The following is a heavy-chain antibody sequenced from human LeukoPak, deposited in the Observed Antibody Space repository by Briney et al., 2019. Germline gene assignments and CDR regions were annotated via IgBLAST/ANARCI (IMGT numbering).Heavy chain of an antibody. CDR3: ARGSGYSGSYEFDY. V-gene: IGHV4-4*07. Sequence: SETLSLTCTVSGVSISSYYWSWIRQPAGKGLEWIGRIYTSGSTNYNPSLKSRVTMSVDTSKNQFSLKLSSVTAADTAVYYCARGSGYSGSYEFDYWGQGTLVTVSS. J-gene: IGHJ4*02. CDR2: IYTSGST. D-gene: IGHD1-26*01. CDR1: GVSISSYY.